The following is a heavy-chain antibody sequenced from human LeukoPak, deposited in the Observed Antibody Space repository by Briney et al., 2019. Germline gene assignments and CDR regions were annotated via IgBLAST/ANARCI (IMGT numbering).Heavy chain of an antibody. CDR3: ARGKKAVGRYNWNHRAFDY. D-gene: IGHD1-20*01. V-gene: IGHV1-8*03. J-gene: IGHJ4*02. CDR1: GYTFTSYD. Sequence: GASVKVSCKASGYTFTSYDINWVRQATGQGLEWMGWMNPNSGNTGYAQKFQGRVTITRNTSISTAYMELSSLRSEDTAVYYCARGKKAVGRYNWNHRAFDYWGQGTLVTVSS. CDR2: MNPNSGNT.